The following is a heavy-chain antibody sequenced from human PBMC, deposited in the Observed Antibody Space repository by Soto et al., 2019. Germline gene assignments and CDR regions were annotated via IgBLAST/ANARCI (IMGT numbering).Heavy chain of an antibody. V-gene: IGHV1-69*13. CDR2: IIPIFGTA. D-gene: IGHD5-18*01. CDR3: ARVKEGTAIVTSFDY. CDR1: GGTFSSYA. Sequence: GASVKVSCKASGGTFSSYAISWVRQAPGQGLEWMGGIIPIFGTANYAQKFQGRVTVTADESTSTAYMELSSLRSEDTAVYYCARVKEGTAIVTSFDYWGQGTLVTVSS. J-gene: IGHJ4*02.